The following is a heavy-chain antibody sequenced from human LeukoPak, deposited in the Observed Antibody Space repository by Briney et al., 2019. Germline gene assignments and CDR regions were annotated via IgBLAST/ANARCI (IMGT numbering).Heavy chain of an antibody. D-gene: IGHD5-24*01. CDR1: GFTFSSYA. Sequence: GGSLRLSCAASGFTFSSYAMHWVRHAPGKGLEWVAVISYDGSNKYYADSVKGRFTISRDNSKNTLYLQMNSLRAEDTAVYYCARDRTGRDGYNSGNYFDYWGQGTLVTVSS. CDR3: ARDRTGRDGYNSGNYFDY. CDR2: ISYDGSNK. J-gene: IGHJ4*02. V-gene: IGHV3-30*04.